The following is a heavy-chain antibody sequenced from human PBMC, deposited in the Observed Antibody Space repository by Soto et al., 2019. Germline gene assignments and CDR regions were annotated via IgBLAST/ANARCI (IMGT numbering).Heavy chain of an antibody. CDR1: GFTFSSYA. CDR3: ARDSKRRDVLRFLEWLSYYYYYGMDV. J-gene: IGHJ6*02. CDR2: ISYDGSNK. Sequence: GGSLRLSCAASGFTFSSYAMHWVRQAPGKGLEWVAVISYDGSNKYYADSVKGRFTISRDNSKNTLYPQMNSLRAEDTAVYYCARDSKRRDVLRFLEWLSYYYYYGMDVWGQGTTVTVSS. D-gene: IGHD3-3*01. V-gene: IGHV3-30-3*01.